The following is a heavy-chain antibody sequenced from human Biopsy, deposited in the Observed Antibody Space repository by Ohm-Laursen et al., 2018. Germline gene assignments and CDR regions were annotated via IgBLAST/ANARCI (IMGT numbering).Heavy chain of an antibody. CDR3: ARGGVVPTVTRFDP. D-gene: IGHD3-10*01. J-gene: IGHJ5*02. CDR1: GYSFTGYY. CDR2: ITPNSGAT. V-gene: IGHV1-2*02. Sequence: VSVKVSCKASGYSFTGYYIHWVRQAPGQGLEWMGWITPNSGATKYAQKFQGRVTMSRDTSITTVYLELNTLRSDDTAVYYCARGGVVPTVTRFDPWGQGTQVTVSS.